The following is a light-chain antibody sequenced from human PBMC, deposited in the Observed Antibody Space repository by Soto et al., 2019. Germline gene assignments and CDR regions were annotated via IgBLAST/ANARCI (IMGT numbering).Light chain of an antibody. CDR1: QSISSY. CDR2: AAS. V-gene: IGKV1-39*01. Sequence: DIQMTQSPSSLSASVGDRVTITCRASQSISSYLNWYQQKPGKAPKLLIYAASSLQSGVPSRFSGSGSGTDFTLTISSLQPEDFTTYYCQQSYSTPFTFGPRTKMDIK. J-gene: IGKJ3*01. CDR3: QQSYSTPFT.